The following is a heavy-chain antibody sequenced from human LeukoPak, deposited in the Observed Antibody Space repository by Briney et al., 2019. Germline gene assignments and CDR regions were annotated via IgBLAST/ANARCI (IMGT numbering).Heavy chain of an antibody. J-gene: IGHJ4*02. CDR2: INHSGST. CDR3: AASGSGSYYGAFDY. D-gene: IGHD3-10*01. CDR1: GGSFSGYY. V-gene: IGHV4-34*01. Sequence: SETLSLTCAVYGGSFSGYYWSWLRQPPGKGLEWIGEINHSGSTNYNPSLKSRVTISVDTSKNQFSLKLSSVTAADTAVYYCAASGSGSYYGAFDYWGQGTLVTVSS.